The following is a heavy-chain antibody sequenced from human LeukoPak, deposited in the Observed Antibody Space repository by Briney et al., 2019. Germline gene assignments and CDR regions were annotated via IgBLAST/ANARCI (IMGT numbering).Heavy chain of an antibody. V-gene: IGHV4-59*01. CDR1: GGSISNYY. CDR2: VYYSGST. CDR3: ARSKYHLLC. Sequence: TSETLSLTCTVSGGSISNYYWTWIRQPPGKGLEWIGYVYYSGSTNYNPSLKSRVTISVDTSKNQFSLKLSSVTAADTAVYYCARSKYHLLCWGQGTLVTVSS. J-gene: IGHJ4*02. D-gene: IGHD2-2*01.